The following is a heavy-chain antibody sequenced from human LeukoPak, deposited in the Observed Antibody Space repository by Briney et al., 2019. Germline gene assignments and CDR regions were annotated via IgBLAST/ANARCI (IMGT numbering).Heavy chain of an antibody. V-gene: IGHV3-7*01. Sequence: PGGSLRLSCAASGFTFNSYWMNWVRQAPGKGLEWVANIKRDGSEKYYVDSVKGRFTISRDNSKNTLYLQMNSLRAEDTAVYYCARESSGWYFDYWGQGTLVTVSS. CDR1: GFTFNSYW. J-gene: IGHJ4*02. CDR2: IKRDGSEK. D-gene: IGHD6-19*01. CDR3: ARESSGWYFDY.